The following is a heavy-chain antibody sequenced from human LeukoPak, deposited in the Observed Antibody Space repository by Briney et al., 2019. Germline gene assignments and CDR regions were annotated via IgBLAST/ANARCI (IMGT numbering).Heavy chain of an antibody. CDR1: GFTFSSYG. V-gene: IGHV3-30*19. CDR3: ARDRTSISNTGRTYYYYGMDV. CDR2: ISYDGSNK. D-gene: IGHD3-9*01. Sequence: GRSLRLSCAASGFTFSSYGMHWVRQAPGKGLEWVAVISYDGSNKYYADSVKGRFTISRDNSKNTLYLQMNSLRAEDTAVYYCARDRTSISNTGRTYYYYGMDVWGQGTTVTVSS. J-gene: IGHJ6*02.